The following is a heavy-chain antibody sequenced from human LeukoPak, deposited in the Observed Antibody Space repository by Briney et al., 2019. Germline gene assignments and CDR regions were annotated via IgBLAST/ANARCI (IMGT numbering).Heavy chain of an antibody. V-gene: IGHV3-23*01. J-gene: IGHJ5*02. D-gene: IGHD6-6*01. CDR2: ISGSGEST. Sequence: GGSLRLSCAASGFTFSSYAMNWVRQAPGKGLEWVSAISGSGESTYYADSVKGRFTISRENSKSTLYLQMNSLRAEDTALYYCAKARGYSSSSENNWFDPWGQGTLVTVSS. CDR3: AKARGYSSSSENNWFDP. CDR1: GFTFSSYA.